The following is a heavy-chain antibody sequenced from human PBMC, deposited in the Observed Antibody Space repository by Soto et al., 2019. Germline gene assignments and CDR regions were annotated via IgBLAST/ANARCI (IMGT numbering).Heavy chain of an antibody. CDR3: ARDRLRGYDSSGFYS. CDR2: INTYNGNR. D-gene: IGHD3-22*01. CDR1: GYSFSSYG. J-gene: IGHJ4*02. V-gene: IGHV1-18*01. Sequence: QVQLVQSGAELRKPGASVKVSCKASGYSFSSYGINWVRQAPGQGLEWMEWINTYNGNRNYAQKFEDRVTMTTATSTNTVYMELRSLKSDDTAIYYCARDRLRGYDSSGFYSWGQGTLVTVSS.